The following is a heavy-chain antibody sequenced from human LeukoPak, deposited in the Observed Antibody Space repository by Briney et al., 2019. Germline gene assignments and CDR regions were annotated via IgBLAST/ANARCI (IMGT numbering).Heavy chain of an antibody. V-gene: IGHV3-49*04. D-gene: IGHD3-10*01. J-gene: IGHJ4*02. CDR1: GFTFGDYA. CDR2: IKSETYGGTA. CDR3: ARPAGASTSFFDY. Sequence: PGGSLRLSCTTSGFTFGDYAMSWVRLAPGQGLEWVGFIKSETYGGTAEYAASVKGRFTISRDDSKGIAYLQMNSLKTEDTAMYYCARPAGASTSFFDYWGQGTLVTVSS.